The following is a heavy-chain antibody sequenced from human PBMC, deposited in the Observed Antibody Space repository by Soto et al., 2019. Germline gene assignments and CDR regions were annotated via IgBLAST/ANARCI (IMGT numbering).Heavy chain of an antibody. V-gene: IGHV3-66*01. CDR2: IYSGGST. CDR1: GFTVSSNY. J-gene: IGHJ6*03. CDR3: ARDLRTTMVRGVMPYYYYMDV. Sequence: GGSLRLSCAASGFTVSSNYMSWVRQAPGKGLEWVSVIYSGGSTYYADSVKGRFTISRDNSKNTLYLQMNSLRAEDTAVYYCARDLRTTMVRGVMPYYYYMDVWGKGTTVTVSS. D-gene: IGHD3-10*01.